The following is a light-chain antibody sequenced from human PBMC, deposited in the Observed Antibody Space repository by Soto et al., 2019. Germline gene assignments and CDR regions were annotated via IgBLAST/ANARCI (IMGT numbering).Light chain of an antibody. CDR3: QTWGTGIHVV. CDR1: SGHSSYA. J-gene: IGLJ2*01. CDR2: LDSDGSH. Sequence: QLVLTQSPSASASQGASVKLTCTLSSGHSSYAIAWHQQQPEKGPRYLMKLDSDGSHTKGDAIPDRFSGSSSGAERYLTISSRQSEDEADYYCQTWGTGIHVVFGGGTKVTVL. V-gene: IGLV4-69*01.